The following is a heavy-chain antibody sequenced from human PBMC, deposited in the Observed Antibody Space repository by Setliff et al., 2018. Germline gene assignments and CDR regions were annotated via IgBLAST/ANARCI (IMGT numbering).Heavy chain of an antibody. J-gene: IGHJ4*02. D-gene: IGHD6-6*01. CDR1: GVSINSLSW. V-gene: IGHV4-4*02. CDR2: IYHDGNS. CDR3: ARGRNVAARLLDS. Sequence: SETLSLTCAVSGVSINSLSWWSWVRQSPGKGLEWIGEIYHDGNSNFNPSVHYSPSLKSRVTMSIDTSKDQFSLKLISMTAADTAVYYCARGRNVAARLLDSWGQGTLVTVSS.